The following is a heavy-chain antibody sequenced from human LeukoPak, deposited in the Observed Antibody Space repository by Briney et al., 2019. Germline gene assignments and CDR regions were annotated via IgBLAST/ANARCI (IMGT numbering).Heavy chain of an antibody. Sequence: MSSETLSLTCAVYGGSLNGYYWSWIRQPPGKGLEWIGEINHGGSTNYNSSLKSRVTMSVNPSKNQFSLKLTSVTAADTAVYYCARGALAIGGSDYFAYWGQGALVSVSS. CDR1: GGSLNGYY. CDR3: ARGALAIGGSDYFAY. J-gene: IGHJ4*02. V-gene: IGHV4-34*01. CDR2: INHGGST.